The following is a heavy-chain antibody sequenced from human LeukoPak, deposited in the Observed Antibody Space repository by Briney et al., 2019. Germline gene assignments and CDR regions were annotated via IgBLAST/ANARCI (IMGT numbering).Heavy chain of an antibody. CDR1: GYTFTGYY. D-gene: IGHD5-12*01. Sequence: ASVKVSCKTSGYTFTGYYIQWVRQAPGQGLEWMGWINPNSGGTNYAQKFQGRVTITADESTRTAYMELSSLRSEDTAVYYCARGYSGYDYGGNSYYYYYMDVWGKGTTVTVSS. V-gene: IGHV1-2*02. CDR2: INPNSGGT. J-gene: IGHJ6*03. CDR3: ARGYSGYDYGGNSYYYYYMDV.